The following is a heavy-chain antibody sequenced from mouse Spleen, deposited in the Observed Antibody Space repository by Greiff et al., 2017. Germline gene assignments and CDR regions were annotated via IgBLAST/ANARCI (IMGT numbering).Heavy chain of an antibody. Sequence: DVKLVESGGGLVKPGGSLKLSCAASGFAFSSYDMSWVRQTPEKRLEWVAYISSGGGSTYYPDTVKGRFTISRDNAKNTLYLQMSSLKSEDTAMYYCARRGYYDFWFAYWGQGTLVTVSA. CDR2: ISSGGGST. CDR1: GFAFSSYD. J-gene: IGHJ3*01. V-gene: IGHV5-12-1*01. D-gene: IGHD2-4*01. CDR3: ARRGYYDFWFAY.